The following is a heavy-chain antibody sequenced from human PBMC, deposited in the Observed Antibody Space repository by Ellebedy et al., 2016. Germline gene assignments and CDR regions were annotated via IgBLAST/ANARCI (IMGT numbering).Heavy chain of an antibody. J-gene: IGHJ4*02. CDR1: GFTFSSHG. D-gene: IGHD6-13*01. Sequence: GGSLRLSCAASGFTFSSHGIHWVRQAPGKGLEWVAVISHDGTNKNYADSVKGRFTISRDNSKNRLYLQMNSLRGEDTAVYYCARDRSSTWSLDYWGQGTLVTVSS. CDR3: ARDRSSTWSLDY. V-gene: IGHV3-30*13. CDR2: ISHDGTNK.